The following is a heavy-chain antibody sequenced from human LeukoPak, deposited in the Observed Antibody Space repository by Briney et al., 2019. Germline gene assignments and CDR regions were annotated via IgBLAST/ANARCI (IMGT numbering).Heavy chain of an antibody. D-gene: IGHD3-10*01. J-gene: IGHJ5*02. Sequence: SETLSLTCTVSGGSISSSSYYWGWIRQPPGKGLEWIGRIYYSGSTYYNPSLKSRVTISVDTSKNQFSLKLSSVTAADTAVYYCARHNYGSGSYDWFDPWGQGTLVTVSS. V-gene: IGHV4-39*01. CDR1: GGSISSSSYY. CDR2: IYYSGST. CDR3: ARHNYGSGSYDWFDP.